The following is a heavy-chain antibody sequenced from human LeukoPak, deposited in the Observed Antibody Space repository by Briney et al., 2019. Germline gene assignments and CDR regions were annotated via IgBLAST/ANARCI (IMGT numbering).Heavy chain of an antibody. Sequence: LSLTCAVYGGSFSGYYWSWIRQSPGKGLEWISYISTTSGFTKYADSVKGRVTISRDNAKNSLYLQMNSLRAEDTAVYYFARTLAAAGHFDYWGQGTPVTVSS. J-gene: IGHJ4*02. CDR2: ISTTSGFT. CDR3: ARTLAAAGHFDY. CDR1: GGSFSGYY. D-gene: IGHD6-13*01. V-gene: IGHV3-11*06.